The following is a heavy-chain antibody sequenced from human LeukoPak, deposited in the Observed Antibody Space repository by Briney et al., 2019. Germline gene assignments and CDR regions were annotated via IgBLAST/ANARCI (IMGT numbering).Heavy chain of an antibody. J-gene: IGHJ4*02. V-gene: IGHV3-33*01. Sequence: AGGSLRLSCAASGFTFSSYGMHWVRQAPGKGLEWVAVIWYDGSNKYYADSVKGRFTISRDNSKNTLYLQMNSLRAEDTAAYYCARSRGGDCHFDYWGQGTLVTVSS. CDR2: IWYDGSNK. D-gene: IGHD2-21*02. CDR1: GFTFSSYG. CDR3: ARSRGGDCHFDY.